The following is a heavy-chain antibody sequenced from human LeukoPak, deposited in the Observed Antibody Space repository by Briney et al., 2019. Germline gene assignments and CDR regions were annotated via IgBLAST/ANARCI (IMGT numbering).Heavy chain of an antibody. J-gene: IGHJ4*02. Sequence: GRSLRLSCAASGFTFSSFAMHWVRQAPGKGLEWVAVISYEGSNNYYADSVKGRFPVSRDNSKNTLHLQMDSLRTEDTAVYYCARDRVAAADLDYWGQGTPVTVSS. CDR2: ISYEGSNN. D-gene: IGHD6-13*01. V-gene: IGHV3-30*04. CDR1: GFTFSSFA. CDR3: ARDRVAAADLDY.